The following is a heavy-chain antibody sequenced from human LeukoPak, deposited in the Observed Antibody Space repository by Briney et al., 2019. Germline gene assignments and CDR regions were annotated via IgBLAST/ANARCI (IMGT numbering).Heavy chain of an antibody. Sequence: GRSLRLSCAASGFTFSNAWMSWVRQAPGKGLEWVGRIRSKTDGGTTDYAAPVKGRFTISRDDSKNTLYLQMNSLKTEDTAVYYCTRNYDILTGYYRRSDAFDIWGQGTMVTVSS. CDR3: TRNYDILTGYYRRSDAFDI. D-gene: IGHD3-9*01. J-gene: IGHJ3*02. CDR1: GFTFSNAW. V-gene: IGHV3-15*01. CDR2: IRSKTDGGTT.